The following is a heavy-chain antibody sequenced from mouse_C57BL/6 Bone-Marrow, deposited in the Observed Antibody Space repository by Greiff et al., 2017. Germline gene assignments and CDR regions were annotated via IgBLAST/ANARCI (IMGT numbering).Heavy chain of an antibody. CDR3: ARGGNPSNWYFDV. V-gene: IGHV1-53*01. CDR1: GYTFTSYW. D-gene: IGHD1-1*02. J-gene: IGHJ1*03. Sequence: QVQLQQPGTELVKPGASVKLSCKASGYTFTSYWMHWVKQRPGQGLEWIGNINPSNGGTNYNSKFKSKATLTVDKSSTTAYMQRSSLTSEDSAVYYCARGGNPSNWYFDVWGTGTTVTVSS. CDR2: INPSNGGT.